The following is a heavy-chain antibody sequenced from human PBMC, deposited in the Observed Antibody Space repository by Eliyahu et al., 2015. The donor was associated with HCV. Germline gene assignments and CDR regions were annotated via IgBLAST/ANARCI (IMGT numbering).Heavy chain of an antibody. V-gene: IGHV3-9*01. Sequence: EVQLVESGGGLVQPGGSLXLSCVASGFXFDDYAMHWVRQAPGKGLEWVSGIRWDDVTDYADSVKGRFTISRDNAKNSLYLQMSSLRPEDTALYYCAKELRQWLGAIESWGQGTLVTVSS. CDR3: AKELRQWLGAIES. J-gene: IGHJ4*02. D-gene: IGHD6-19*01. CDR2: IRWDDVT. CDR1: GFXFDDYA.